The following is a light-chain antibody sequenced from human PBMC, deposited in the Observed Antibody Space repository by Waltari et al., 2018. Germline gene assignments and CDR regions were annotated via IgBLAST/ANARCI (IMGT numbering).Light chain of an antibody. Sequence: EIVLTQSPGTLSLSPGERATLSCRASQSVSSSYLAWYPQKPGQAPRLLIYGSSSRATGIPDRFSGSGSGTDFTLTISRLEPEDFAVYYCQQYGSSPPWTFGQGTKVEIK. V-gene: IGKV3-20*01. CDR1: QSVSSSY. J-gene: IGKJ1*01. CDR2: GSS. CDR3: QQYGSSPPWT.